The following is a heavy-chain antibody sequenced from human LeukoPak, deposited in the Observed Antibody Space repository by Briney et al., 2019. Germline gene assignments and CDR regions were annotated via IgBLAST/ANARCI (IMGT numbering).Heavy chain of an antibody. D-gene: IGHD1-14*01. V-gene: IGHV3-15*01. CDR1: GFNFRNAW. CDR2: IRSDSDGGVT. J-gene: IGHJ4*02. CDR3: AKVWDHRVSVADY. Sequence: GGSLRLSCTASGFNFRNAWMCWVRQAPGKGLEWVGLIRSDSDGGVTQYGTPVKGRFTISRDDSKDTVYLQMNSLRAEDTAVYYCAKVWDHRVSVADYWGQGTLVTVSS.